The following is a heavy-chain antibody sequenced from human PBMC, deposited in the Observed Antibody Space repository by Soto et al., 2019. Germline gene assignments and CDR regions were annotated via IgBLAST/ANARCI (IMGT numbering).Heavy chain of an antibody. J-gene: IGHJ4*02. CDR3: ARAGDDFWSGYYPFDY. CDR2: IYYSGST. CDR1: GGSISSSSYY. V-gene: IGHV4-39*07. D-gene: IGHD3-3*01. Sequence: SETLSLTCTVSGGSISSSSYYWGWIRQPPGKGLEWIGSIYYSGSTYYNPSLKSRVTISVDTSKNQFSLKLSSVTAADTAVYYCARAGDDFWSGYYPFDYWGQGTLVTVSS.